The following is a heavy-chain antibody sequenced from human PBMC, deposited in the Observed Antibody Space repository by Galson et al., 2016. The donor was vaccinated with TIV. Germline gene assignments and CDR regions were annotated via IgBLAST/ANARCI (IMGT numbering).Heavy chain of an antibody. Sequence: QSGAEVKKPGESLQISCKGSGYSFTNYWIGWVRQMPGKGLEWMGTIYPGDSNTRYSPSFQGQVSISADWSISTAYLRWSSLKASDTAMFYCARLIFPYASADYWGQGTLVTVSS. CDR3: ARLIFPYASADY. J-gene: IGHJ4*02. CDR2: IYPGDSNT. D-gene: IGHD2-21*02. CDR1: GYSFTNYW. V-gene: IGHV5-51*03.